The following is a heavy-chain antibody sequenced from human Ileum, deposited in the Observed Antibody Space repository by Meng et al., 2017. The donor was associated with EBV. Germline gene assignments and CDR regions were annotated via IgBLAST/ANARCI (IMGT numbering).Heavy chain of an antibody. Sequence: QVRLAPAWAEVKRAGAPVSRPCRSFGYTFTGYYIHWLRQAPGQGLEWMGRINPNGGDRNYAQNFPGRVTLTLDMAIHTAIMDLSRLKSDDTAVYYCARFRIQAGALDTWGQGTLVTVSS. V-gene: IGHV1-2*06. J-gene: IGHJ5*02. CDR3: ARFRIQAGALDT. D-gene: IGHD2/OR15-2a*01. CDR1: GYTFTGYY. CDR2: INPNGGDR.